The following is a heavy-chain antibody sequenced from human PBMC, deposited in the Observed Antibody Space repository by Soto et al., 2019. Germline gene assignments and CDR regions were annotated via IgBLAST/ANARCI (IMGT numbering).Heavy chain of an antibody. Sequence: QITLKESGPTLVKPTQTLTLTCTFSGLSLSTTGVGVGWIRQPPGNALEWLALIYWDDDKRYSPSLKSRLTITKETSKNQVVLTMTNMDPVDTATYYCVQSRCGGDCLQSYSSHSYYGLDVWGQGTTVTVSS. D-gene: IGHD2-21*02. CDR3: VQSRCGGDCLQSYSSHSYYGLDV. V-gene: IGHV2-5*02. CDR2: IYWDDDK. J-gene: IGHJ6*02. CDR1: GLSLSTTGVG.